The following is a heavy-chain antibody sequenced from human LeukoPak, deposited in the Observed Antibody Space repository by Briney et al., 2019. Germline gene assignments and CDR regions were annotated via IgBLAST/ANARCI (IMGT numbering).Heavy chain of an antibody. CDR1: GFTFSSYP. D-gene: IGHD3-3*01. V-gene: IGHV3-30-3*01. Sequence: GGSLRLSCAASGFTFSSYPLHWVRQAPGKGLEWVTLISNDGSRIYYADSVKGRFTISRDNSKNTFYLLMSSLRTEDTAVYYCARESGWGLPHAFDFWGQGTMVTVSS. CDR3: ARESGWGLPHAFDF. CDR2: ISNDGSRI. J-gene: IGHJ3*01.